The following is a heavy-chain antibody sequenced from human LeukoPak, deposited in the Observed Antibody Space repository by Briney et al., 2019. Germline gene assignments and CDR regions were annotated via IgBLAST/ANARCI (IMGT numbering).Heavy chain of an antibody. D-gene: IGHD3-22*01. CDR3: ARGGYYYGSSGYYE. CDR1: GFTFSSYA. Sequence: GGSLRLSCAASGFTFSSYAMHWVRQAPGKGLEWVAVISYDGSNKYYADSVKGRFTISRDNSKNTLYLQMNSLRAEDTAVYYCARGGYYYGSSGYYEWGQGTLVTVSS. CDR2: ISYDGSNK. J-gene: IGHJ4*02. V-gene: IGHV3-30*04.